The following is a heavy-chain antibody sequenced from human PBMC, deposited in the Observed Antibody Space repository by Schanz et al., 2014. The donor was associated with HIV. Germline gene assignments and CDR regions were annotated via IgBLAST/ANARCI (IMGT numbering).Heavy chain of an antibody. CDR1: GYTFTSYD. Sequence: QVQLVQSGAEVKKPGASVKVSCKASGYTFTSYDINWVRQATGQGLEWMGGIIPMLGTATYAQKFQGRVSINADEFTNTADMDLSSLRSDDTAVYYCARGDILTGLYPYYFDSWGQGTLVTVSS. V-gene: IGHV1-69*01. D-gene: IGHD3-9*01. J-gene: IGHJ4*02. CDR2: IIPMLGTA. CDR3: ARGDILTGLYPYYFDS.